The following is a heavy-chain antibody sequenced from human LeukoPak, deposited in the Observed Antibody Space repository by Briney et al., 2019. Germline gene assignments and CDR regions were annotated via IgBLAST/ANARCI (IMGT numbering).Heavy chain of an antibody. CDR2: MSYDGSNK. V-gene: IGHV3-30*14. Sequence: PGGSLRLSCAASAFTVTSYPMHWVRQAPGKGLEWVAVMSYDGSNKLYPDSVKGRFTISRDNSMNTLYLQMNSLRVDDTAVYYCAREQVVVGRGYYGMDVWGQGTTVTVSS. D-gene: IGHD2-2*01. CDR1: AFTVTSYP. CDR3: AREQVVVGRGYYGMDV. J-gene: IGHJ6*02.